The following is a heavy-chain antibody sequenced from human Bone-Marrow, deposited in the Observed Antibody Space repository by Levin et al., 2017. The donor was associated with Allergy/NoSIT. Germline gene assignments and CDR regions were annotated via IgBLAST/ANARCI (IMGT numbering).Heavy chain of an antibody. CDR3: AKEGLAVAGYYFDS. J-gene: IGHJ4*02. CDR1: GFTFSSYA. D-gene: IGHD6-19*01. Sequence: GESLKISCAASGFTFSSYAMSWVRQAPGKGLEWVSSISGSGTITHYAESVKGRFTISRDISKNMLHLQMNSLRAEDTAIYFGAKEGLAVAGYYFDSWGQGTLVTVSS. CDR2: ISGSGTIT. V-gene: IGHV3-23*01.